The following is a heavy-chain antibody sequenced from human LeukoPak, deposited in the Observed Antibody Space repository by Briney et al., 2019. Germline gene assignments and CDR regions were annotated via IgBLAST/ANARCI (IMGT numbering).Heavy chain of an antibody. CDR3: ARVNFGDYFDTSDYHFFDF. J-gene: IGHJ4*02. CDR1: GFTFTAFY. V-gene: IGHV3-21*06. D-gene: IGHD3-22*01. Sequence: KTGGSLRLSCAASGFTFTAFYMSWVRQAPGKAREWVSYIRSESTFKSYSDTVKGRFTIPRDNAKNSLHLQMNSLRAEDTAVYFCARVNFGDYFDTSDYHFFDFWGQGTLVTVSS. CDR2: IRSESTFK.